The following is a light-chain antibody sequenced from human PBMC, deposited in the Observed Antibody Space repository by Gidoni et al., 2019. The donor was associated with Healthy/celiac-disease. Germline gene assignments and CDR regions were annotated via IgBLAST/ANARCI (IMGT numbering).Light chain of an antibody. CDR1: QSISSY. CDR3: QQSYSTPRT. V-gene: IGKV1-39*01. CDR2: AAS. Sequence: DIQKPQSPSSLSASVGDRVTITCRASQSISSYLNWYQQKPGKAPKLLIYAASSLQSGVPSRFSGSGSGTDFTLTISSLQPEDFATYYCQQSYSTPRTFXHXTRLEIK. J-gene: IGKJ5*01.